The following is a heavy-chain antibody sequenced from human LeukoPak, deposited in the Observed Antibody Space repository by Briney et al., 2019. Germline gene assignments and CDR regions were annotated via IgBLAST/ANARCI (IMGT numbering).Heavy chain of an antibody. J-gene: IGHJ6*02. CDR2: INHSGST. CDR3: GRHQTMYYGMDV. V-gene: IGHV4-34*01. D-gene: IGHD4/OR15-4a*01. Sequence: NSSETLSLTCAVFGGSFSGYYWSWVRQPPGKGLEWIGEINHSGSTNYNPSLKSRVTISADSSKNQFSLKVRSVTAADTAVYYCGRHQTMYYGMDVWGQGTTVTVSS. CDR1: GGSFSGYY.